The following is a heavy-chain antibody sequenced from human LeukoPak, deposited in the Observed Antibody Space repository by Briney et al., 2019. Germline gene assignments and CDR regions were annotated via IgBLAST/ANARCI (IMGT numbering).Heavy chain of an antibody. D-gene: IGHD2-8*01. V-gene: IGHV1-3*01. CDR1: GYTFTSYA. CDR3: ARATGRNGYFDY. Sequence: GASVKVSCKASGYTFTSYAMHWVRQAPGQRLEWMGWINAGNGNTKYSQKFQGRVTITRDTSASTAYMELSSLRSEDTAVYYCARATGRNGYFDYWGQGTLVTVSS. CDR2: INAGNGNT. J-gene: IGHJ4*02.